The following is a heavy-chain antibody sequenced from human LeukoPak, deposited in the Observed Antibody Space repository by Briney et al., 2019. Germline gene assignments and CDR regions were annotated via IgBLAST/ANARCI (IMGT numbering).Heavy chain of an antibody. CDR2: VHYSGST. D-gene: IGHD6-19*01. CDR1: GGSISSYY. J-gene: IGHJ4*02. CDR3: ARPPNSGFDH. Sequence: SETLSLTCSVSGGSISSYYWSWLRQPPGKGLEWIAYVHYSGSTLYNPSLYSRVTISMDTSKNQFSLKLSSVSAADTAVYYCARPPNSGFDHWGQGTLVTVSS. V-gene: IGHV4-59*08.